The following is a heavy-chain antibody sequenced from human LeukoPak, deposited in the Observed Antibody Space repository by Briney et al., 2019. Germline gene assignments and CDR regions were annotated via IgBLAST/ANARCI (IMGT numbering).Heavy chain of an antibody. CDR2: IYSGGNT. Sequence: SGGSLRLSCAASGFTVSSNYMTWVRQAPGKGLEWVSVIYSGGNTYYADSVKGRFTISRDNAKNTLYLQMNSLRAEDTAVYYCARDDWRIWEQPNGMDVWGKGTTVTVSS. CDR3: ARDDWRIWEQPNGMDV. J-gene: IGHJ6*04. D-gene: IGHD1-26*01. V-gene: IGHV3-66*01. CDR1: GFTVSSNY.